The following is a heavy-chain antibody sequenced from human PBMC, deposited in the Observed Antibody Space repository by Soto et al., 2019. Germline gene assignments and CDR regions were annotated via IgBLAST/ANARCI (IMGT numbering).Heavy chain of an antibody. CDR3: ARHKGGAFDI. D-gene: IGHD3-16*01. J-gene: IGHJ3*02. Sequence: SETLSLTCTVSGGSISSYYWSWIRQPPGKGLEWIGYIYYSGSTNYNPSLKSRVTISVDTSRNQFSLKLSSVTAADTAVYYCARHKGGAFDIWGQGTMVTVSS. V-gene: IGHV4-59*08. CDR2: IYYSGST. CDR1: GGSISSYY.